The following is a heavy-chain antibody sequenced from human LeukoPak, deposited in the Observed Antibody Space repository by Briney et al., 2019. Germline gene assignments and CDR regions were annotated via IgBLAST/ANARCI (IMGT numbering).Heavy chain of an antibody. CDR2: ISDSGGRI. D-gene: IGHD3-10*01. CDR1: GFTFNSYA. Sequence: GGSLRLSCAASGFTFNSYAMTWVRQAPGKGLEWVSLISDSGGRIYYADSVKGRFTISRDNSMNTLYLQMNSLRAEDTAVYYCAKVLIWTYGSGNYYKGAFDIWGQGTMVTVFS. V-gene: IGHV3-23*01. CDR3: AKVLIWTYGSGNYYKGAFDI. J-gene: IGHJ3*02.